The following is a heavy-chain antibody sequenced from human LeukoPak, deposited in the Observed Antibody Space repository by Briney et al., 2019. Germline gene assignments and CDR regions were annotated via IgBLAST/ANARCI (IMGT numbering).Heavy chain of an antibody. Sequence: GGSLRLSCAASGFTFSSYAMSWVRQAPGKGLEWVSAISGSGGSTYYADSVKGRFTISRDNSKNTLYLQLNSLRPEDTAVYYCARGGGRTTVTRYHFDYWGQGTLVTVSS. V-gene: IGHV3-23*01. CDR1: GFTFSSYA. CDR2: ISGSGGST. CDR3: ARGGGRTTVTRYHFDY. D-gene: IGHD4-17*01. J-gene: IGHJ4*02.